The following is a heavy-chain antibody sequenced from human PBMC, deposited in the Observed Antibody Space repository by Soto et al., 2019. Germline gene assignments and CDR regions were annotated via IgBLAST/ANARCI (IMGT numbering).Heavy chain of an antibody. CDR1: XXXXXXYA. Sequence: VQLVESGGGVVQPGRSLRLSCXAXXXXXXXYAMHXVRQXPGKGLEWVAVVSHDGRNTHYADSVKGRFTISRDSSKNTVSLEMTSLRAEDTAVYYXAKGGRQWLVTSDFNYWGQGALVTVSS. V-gene: IGHV3-30*18. CDR2: VSHDGRNT. CDR3: AKGGRQWLVTSDFNY. J-gene: IGHJ4*02. D-gene: IGHD6-19*01.